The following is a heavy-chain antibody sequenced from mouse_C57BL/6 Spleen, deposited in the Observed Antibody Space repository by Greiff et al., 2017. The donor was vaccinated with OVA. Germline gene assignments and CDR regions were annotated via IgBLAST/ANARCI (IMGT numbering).Heavy chain of an antibody. CDR1: GYTFTSYW. D-gene: IGHD2-4*01. CDR3: ARGGDYLYWYFDV. CDR2: IYPSDSET. V-gene: IGHV1-61*01. Sequence: QVQLKQPGAELARPGSSVKLSCKASGYTFTSYWMDWVKQRPGQGLEWIGNIYPSDSETHYNQKFKVKATLTVDKSSSTAYMQLSSLTSEDSAVYFCARGGDYLYWYFDVWGTGTTVTVSS. J-gene: IGHJ1*03.